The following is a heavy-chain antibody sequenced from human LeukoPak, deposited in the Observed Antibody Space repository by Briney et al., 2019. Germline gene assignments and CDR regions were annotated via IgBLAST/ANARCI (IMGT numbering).Heavy chain of an antibody. CDR2: INAGNGNT. D-gene: IGHD6-13*01. V-gene: IGHV1-3*01. Sequence: ASVKVSCKASGYTFTSYAMHWVRQAPGQRLEWMGWINAGNGNTKYSQKFQGRVTITRDTSASTAYMELSSLRSEDTAVYYCARGCYGESSSSWYWFDPWGQGTLVTVSS. CDR1: GYTFTSYA. J-gene: IGHJ5*02. CDR3: ARGCYGESSSSWYWFDP.